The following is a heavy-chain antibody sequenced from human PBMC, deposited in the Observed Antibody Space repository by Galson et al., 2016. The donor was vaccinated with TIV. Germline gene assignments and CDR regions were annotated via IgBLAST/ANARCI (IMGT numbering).Heavy chain of an antibody. J-gene: IGHJ6*02. D-gene: IGHD2-2*01. Sequence: SVKVSCKASGYTFISYYMHWVRQAPGQGLEWMGWVRPNSGDTGYEQKFQGRVTMTRDTSISTAYLELSSLRSEDTAVYFCARYCSTTNCYGSTHDIDVWGQGTTVAVSS. CDR2: VRPNSGDT. CDR3: ARYCSTTNCYGSTHDIDV. CDR1: GYTFISYY. V-gene: IGHV1-8*02.